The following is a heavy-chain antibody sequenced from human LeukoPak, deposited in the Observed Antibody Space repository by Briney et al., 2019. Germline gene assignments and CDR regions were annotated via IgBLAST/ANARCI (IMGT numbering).Heavy chain of an antibody. D-gene: IGHD3-22*01. Sequence: GGSLRLSCAASGFTFSSYSMHWVRQAPGKGLEWVSYISSSSSTIYYADSVKGRFTISRDNAKNSLYLQMNSVRAEDTAVYYCARAAYYYDSSCAGWGQGTLVTVSS. V-gene: IGHV3-48*01. CDR3: ARAAYYYDSSCAG. J-gene: IGHJ4*02. CDR2: ISSSSSTI. CDR1: GFTFSSYS.